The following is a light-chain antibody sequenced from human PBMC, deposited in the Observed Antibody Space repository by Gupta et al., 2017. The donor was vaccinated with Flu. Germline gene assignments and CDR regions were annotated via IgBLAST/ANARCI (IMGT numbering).Light chain of an antibody. V-gene: IGLV1-44*01. CDR3: AAWDDSLNGHV. J-gene: IGLJ3*02. Sequence: QSVLTQPPSASVTPGQRVTISCSGSSSNIGSNTVNWYQQLPGTAPKLLIYSNNQRPSGVPDRFSGSKSGASASLAISGLQSEDEADYYCAAWDDSLNGHVFGGGTKLTVL. CDR1: SSNIGSNT. CDR2: SNN.